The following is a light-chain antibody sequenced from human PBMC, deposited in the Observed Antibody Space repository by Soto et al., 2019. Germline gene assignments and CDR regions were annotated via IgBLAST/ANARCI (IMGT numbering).Light chain of an antibody. Sequence: DIQMTQSPSSVSASVGDRVTVTCRASQGISSWLAWYQKKPGKAPKILIYAASSLQSGVPSRFSGSGSGTDFNLTISRLQPEDCAIYFCQQANSFPITFGQGTRLEIK. V-gene: IGKV1-12*01. CDR2: AAS. CDR3: QQANSFPIT. CDR1: QGISSW. J-gene: IGKJ5*01.